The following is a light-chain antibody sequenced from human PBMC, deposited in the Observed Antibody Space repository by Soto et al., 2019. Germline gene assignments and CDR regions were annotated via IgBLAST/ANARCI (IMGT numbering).Light chain of an antibody. Sequence: EIVLTQSPGTLSLSPGERATLSCRASQSVSSSYLAWYQQKPGQAPRLLIYGVSSRATGIPDRFSGSGSGIDFTLTISRLEPEDFAVYYCQQYGSSPFTFGPGTKVDIK. J-gene: IGKJ3*01. CDR1: QSVSSSY. CDR2: GVS. CDR3: QQYGSSPFT. V-gene: IGKV3-20*01.